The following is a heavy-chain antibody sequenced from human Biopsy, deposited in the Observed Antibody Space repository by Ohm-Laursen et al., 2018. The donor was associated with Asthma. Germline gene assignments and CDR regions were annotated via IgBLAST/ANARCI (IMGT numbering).Heavy chain of an antibody. D-gene: IGHD6-19*01. J-gene: IGHJ4*02. V-gene: IGHV3-23*01. Sequence: SLRLSCAASGFTFSSSAMSWVRQAPGKGLERVSAITGSGGTTYYADSVRGRFTISRDNSKSTLFLQMDSLSAEDTAVYYGAKDFRGIAVAGDRGFDYWGQGTLVTVSS. CDR3: AKDFRGIAVAGDRGFDY. CDR1: GFTFSSSA. CDR2: ITGSGGTT.